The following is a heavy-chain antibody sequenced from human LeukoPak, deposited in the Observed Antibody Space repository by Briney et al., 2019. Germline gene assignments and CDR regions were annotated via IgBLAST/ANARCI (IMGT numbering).Heavy chain of an antibody. CDR3: ARELVQCSGGSCYGSWFDT. Sequence: GGSLRLSCAASGFTFRTYGMNWVRQAPGKGLEWVSYISSSSSAKYYGDSVKGRLTISRDNAKDSLYLQMNSLRDEDTAIYYCARELVQCSGGSCYGSWFDTWGQGILVTVSS. V-gene: IGHV3-48*02. CDR1: GFTFRTYG. CDR2: ISSSSSAK. J-gene: IGHJ5*02. D-gene: IGHD2-15*01.